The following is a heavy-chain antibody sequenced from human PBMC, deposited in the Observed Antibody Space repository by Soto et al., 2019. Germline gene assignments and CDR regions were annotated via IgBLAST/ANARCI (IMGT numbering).Heavy chain of an antibody. J-gene: IGHJ4*02. D-gene: IGHD2-2*01. CDR2: IKSKTDGGTT. Sequence: EVQLVESGGGLVKPGGSLRLSCAASGFTFSNAWMSWVRQAPGKGLEWVGRIKSKTDGGTTDYAAPVKGRFTISRDDSKNTLYLQMNSRKTEDPAVYYCTTVWVPADNRRGYWGQGTLVTVSS. CDR3: TTVWVPADNRRGY. V-gene: IGHV3-15*01. CDR1: GFTFSNAW.